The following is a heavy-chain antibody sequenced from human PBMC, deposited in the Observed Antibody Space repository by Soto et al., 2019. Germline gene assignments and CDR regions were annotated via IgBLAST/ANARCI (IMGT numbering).Heavy chain of an antibody. CDR1: GGSISSGGYY. CDR2: IYYSGST. V-gene: IGHV4-31*03. Sequence: SETLSLTCTVSGGSISSGGYYWSWIRQHPGKGLEWIGYIYYSGSTYYNPSLKSRVTISVDTSKNQFSLKLSSVTAADTAVYYCARETGCSGGSCYNWFDPWGQGTLVTVSS. CDR3: ARETGCSGGSCYNWFDP. D-gene: IGHD2-15*01. J-gene: IGHJ5*02.